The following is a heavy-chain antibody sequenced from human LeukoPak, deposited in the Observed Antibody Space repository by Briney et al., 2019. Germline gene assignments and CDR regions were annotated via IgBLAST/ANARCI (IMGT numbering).Heavy chain of an antibody. CDR2: IIPIFGTA. Sequence: ASVKVSFKASGGTFISYAISWVRQTPGQGVERMGGIIPIFGTANYTQKFQGRVTITADESTSTAYMELSSLRSEYTAVYYCARDPSYYYGSGSYVYWGQGTLVTVSS. V-gene: IGHV1-69*13. J-gene: IGHJ4*02. CDR1: GGTFISYA. CDR3: ARDPSYYYGSGSYVY. D-gene: IGHD3-10*01.